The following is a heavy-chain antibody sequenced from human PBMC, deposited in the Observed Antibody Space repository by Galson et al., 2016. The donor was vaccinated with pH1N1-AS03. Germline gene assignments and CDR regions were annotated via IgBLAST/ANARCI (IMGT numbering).Heavy chain of an antibody. CDR1: GFSFSSYG. CDR2: IPYDENNK. CDR3: GSCSQDGWFDP. V-gene: IGHV3-30*02. J-gene: IGHJ5*02. D-gene: IGHD2-15*01. Sequence: CAASGFSFSSYGMHWARQAPGKGLEWVAFIPYDENNKYYSDSVKGRSTISLTLTSVTAADTAMYYCARDRRDCSGGSCSQDGWFDPWGQGTLVVVSS.